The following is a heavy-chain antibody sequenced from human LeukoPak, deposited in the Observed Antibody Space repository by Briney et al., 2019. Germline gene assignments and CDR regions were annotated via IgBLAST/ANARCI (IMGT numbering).Heavy chain of an antibody. V-gene: IGHV3-30*04. Sequence: GGSLRLSCAASGFTFSSYAMHWVRQAPGKGLEWVAVISYDGSNKYYADSVKGRFTISRDNSKNTLYLQMNSLRAEDTAVYYCAKDRAFNWDAFDIWGQGTMVTVSS. D-gene: IGHD2/OR15-2a*01. CDR3: AKDRAFNWDAFDI. J-gene: IGHJ3*02. CDR2: ISYDGSNK. CDR1: GFTFSSYA.